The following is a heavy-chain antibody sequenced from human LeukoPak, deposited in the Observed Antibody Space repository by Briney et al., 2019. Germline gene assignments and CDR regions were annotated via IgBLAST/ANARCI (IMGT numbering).Heavy chain of an antibody. V-gene: IGHV4-39*07. CDR1: GGSISSSSYY. J-gene: IGHJ6*03. D-gene: IGHD6-19*01. Sequence: SETLSLTCTVSGGSISSSSYYWGWIRQPPGKGLEWIGSIYYSGSTYYNPSLKSRVTISVDTSKNQFSLKLSSVTAADTAVYYCARVNGWYYYYYMDVWGKGTTVTVSS. CDR3: ARVNGWYYYYYMDV. CDR2: IYYSGST.